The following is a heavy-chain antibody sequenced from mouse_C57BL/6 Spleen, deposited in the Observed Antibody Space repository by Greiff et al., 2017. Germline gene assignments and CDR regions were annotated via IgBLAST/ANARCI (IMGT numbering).Heavy chain of an antibody. CDR3: TKGKQLRLRAMDD. CDR2: IDPEDGDT. D-gene: IGHD3-2*02. V-gene: IGHV14-1*01. J-gene: IGHJ4*01. Sequence: DVQLQESGAELVRPGASVKLSCTASGFNIKDYYMHWVKQRPEQGLEWIGRIDPEDGDTEYAPKFQGKATMTADTSSNTAYLQLSSLTSEDTAVYYCTKGKQLRLRAMDDWGQGTSVTVSS. CDR1: GFNIKDYY.